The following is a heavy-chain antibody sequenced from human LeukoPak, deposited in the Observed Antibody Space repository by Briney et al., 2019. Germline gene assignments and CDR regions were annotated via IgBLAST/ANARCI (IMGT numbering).Heavy chain of an antibody. CDR2: ISGSGGST. CDR3: AKDPTMVRGVSGY. V-gene: IGHV3-23*01. D-gene: IGHD3-10*01. CDR1: GFTFSSYA. Sequence: GGSLRLSCAASGFTFSSYAMSWVRQAPGKGLEWVSAISGSGGSTYHADSVKGRFTISRDNSKNTLYLQMNSLRAEDTAVYYCAKDPTMVRGVSGYWGQGTLVTVSS. J-gene: IGHJ4*02.